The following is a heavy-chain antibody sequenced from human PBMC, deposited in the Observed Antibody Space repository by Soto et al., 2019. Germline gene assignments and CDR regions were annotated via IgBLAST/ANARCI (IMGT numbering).Heavy chain of an antibody. CDR2: ICTSGST. V-gene: IGHV4-4*07. D-gene: IGHD6-13*01. CDR1: GGSISSYY. Sequence: SETLSLTCTVSGGSISSYYWSWIRQPAGKGLEWIGRICTSGSTNYNPSLKSRVTMSVDTSKNQFSLKLSSVTAADTAVYYCARVSIAAAGTAPFDIWGQGTMVTVSS. J-gene: IGHJ3*02. CDR3: ARVSIAAAGTAPFDI.